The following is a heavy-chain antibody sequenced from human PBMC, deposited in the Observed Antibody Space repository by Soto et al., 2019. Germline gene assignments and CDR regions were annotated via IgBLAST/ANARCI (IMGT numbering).Heavy chain of an antibody. CDR1: GFTFSSYW. CDR3: ARDGAPAGDY. D-gene: IGHD2-2*01. Sequence: EVQLVESGGGLVQPGGSVRLSCAASGFTFSSYWMHWVRQAPGRGLVWVSRINSDGSYTNYADSVKGRFTISRDNAKNTLYLQMNSLRADDTALYYCARDGAPAGDYWGQGTLVTVSS. CDR2: INSDGSYT. V-gene: IGHV3-74*01. J-gene: IGHJ4*02.